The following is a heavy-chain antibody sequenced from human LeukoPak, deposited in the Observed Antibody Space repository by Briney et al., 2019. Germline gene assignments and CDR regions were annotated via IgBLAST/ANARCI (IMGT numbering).Heavy chain of an antibody. V-gene: IGHV1-24*01. J-gene: IGHJ4*02. CDR1: GYTLTELS. Sequence: ASVKVSCKVSGYTLTELSMHWVRQAPGKGLEWMGGFDPEDGETIYAQKFQGRVTMTEDTSTDTAYMELSSLRSEDTAVYYCARAAAATISFDYWGQGTLVTVSS. CDR3: ARAAAATISFDY. CDR2: FDPEDGET. D-gene: IGHD2-15*01.